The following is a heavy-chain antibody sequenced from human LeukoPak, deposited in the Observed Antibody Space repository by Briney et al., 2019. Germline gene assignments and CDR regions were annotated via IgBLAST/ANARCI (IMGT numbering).Heavy chain of an antibody. J-gene: IGHJ4*02. CDR1: GFTFSSYG. Sequence: GGSLRLSCAASGFTFSSYGMHWVRQAPGKGLEWVAVISYDGSNKYYADSVKGRFTISRDNSKNTLYLQINSLRAEDTAVYYCAKDARPFLYYYGSGSSVVSYYFDYWGQGTLVTVSS. CDR3: AKDARPFLYYYGSGSSVVSYYFDY. D-gene: IGHD3-10*01. V-gene: IGHV3-30*18. CDR2: ISYDGSNK.